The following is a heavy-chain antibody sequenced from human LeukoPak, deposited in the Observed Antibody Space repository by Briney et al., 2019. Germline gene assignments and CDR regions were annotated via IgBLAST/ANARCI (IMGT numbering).Heavy chain of an antibody. CDR3: ARHASPYSSNYYFDY. D-gene: IGHD6-13*01. CDR2: IYPGDSDT. CDR1: EYSFLSHW. Sequence: GESLKISCKGSEYSFLSHWIGWVRQMPGKGLEWMGIIYPGDSDTRYNPSFQGQVTISADKSISTAYLQWSSLKASDTAMYYCARHASPYSSNYYFDYWGQGALVTVSS. J-gene: IGHJ4*02. V-gene: IGHV5-51*01.